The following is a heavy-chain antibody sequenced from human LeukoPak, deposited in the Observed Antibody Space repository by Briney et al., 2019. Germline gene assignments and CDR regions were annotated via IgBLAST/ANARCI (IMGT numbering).Heavy chain of an antibody. V-gene: IGHV4-59*04. CDR3: ARLAGVVGKRYFDY. CDR1: GGSISSYY. CDR2: IYYSGST. Sequence: SETLSLTCTVSGGSISSYYWSWIRQPPGKGLEWIANIYYSGSTYYNPSLKSRVTISVDTSKNQFSLKLSSVTAADTAVYYCARLAGVVGKRYFDYWGQGTLVTVSS. J-gene: IGHJ4*02. D-gene: IGHD1-1*01.